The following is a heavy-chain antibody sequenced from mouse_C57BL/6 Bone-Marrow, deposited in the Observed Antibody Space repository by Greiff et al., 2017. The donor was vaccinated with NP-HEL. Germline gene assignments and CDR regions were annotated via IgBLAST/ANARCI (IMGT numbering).Heavy chain of an antibody. CDR1: GYAFTNYL. CDR2: INPGSGGT. V-gene: IGHV1-54*01. J-gene: IGHJ4*01. Sequence: QVQLQQSGAELVRPGTSVKVSCKASGYAFTNYLIEWVKQRPGQGLEWIGVINPGSGGTNYNEKFKGKATLTADKSSSTAYMQLSSRTSEDSAVYFCARGGWLLRAMDYWGQGTSVTVSS. D-gene: IGHD2-3*01. CDR3: ARGGWLLRAMDY.